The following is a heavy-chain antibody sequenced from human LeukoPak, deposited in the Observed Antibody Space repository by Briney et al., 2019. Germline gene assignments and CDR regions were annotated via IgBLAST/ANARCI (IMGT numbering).Heavy chain of an antibody. CDR1: GGSISSYY. V-gene: IGHV4-4*07. Sequence: PSETLSLTCTVSGGSISSYYWSWIRQPAGKGLERIGRIYTSGSTNYNPSLKSRVTIPVDTSKNQFSLKLSSVTAADTAVYYCARREGHLWFFDYWGQGTLVTVSS. CDR3: ARREGHLWFFDY. CDR2: IYTSGST. D-gene: IGHD3-10*01. J-gene: IGHJ4*02.